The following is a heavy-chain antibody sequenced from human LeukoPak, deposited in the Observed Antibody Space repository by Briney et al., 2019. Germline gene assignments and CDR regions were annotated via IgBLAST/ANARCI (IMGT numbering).Heavy chain of an antibody. CDR1: GGSISSGGYY. V-gene: IGHV4-39*02. Sequence: SETLSLTCTVSGGSISSGGYYWSWIRQHPGKGLEWIGRSHTSGSTYHIPSLKRRVTMSLDTSNNHFSLKLTSVTAADTALYYCARGLNQYYFDSWGQGILVTVSS. CDR3: ARGLNQYYFDS. J-gene: IGHJ4*02. CDR2: SHTSGST. D-gene: IGHD1-14*01.